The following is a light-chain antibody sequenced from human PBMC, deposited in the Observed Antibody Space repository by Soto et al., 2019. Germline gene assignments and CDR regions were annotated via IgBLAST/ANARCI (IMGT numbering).Light chain of an antibody. CDR3: QQYAYSPLT. J-gene: IGKJ3*01. CDR2: GAS. V-gene: IGKV3-20*01. CDR1: QSVGNNY. Sequence: EIVLTQSPGTLSLSPGERATLSCRASQSVGNNYLAWYQQRPGQAPRLLIYGASTRATGIPDRFSGSGSGTDFTLTISRLEPEDFAVYYCQQYAYSPLTFGPGTKVDIK.